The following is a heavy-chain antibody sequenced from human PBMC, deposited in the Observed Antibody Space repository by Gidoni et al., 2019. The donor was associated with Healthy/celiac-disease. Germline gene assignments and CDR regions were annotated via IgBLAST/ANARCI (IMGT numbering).Heavy chain of an antibody. D-gene: IGHD6-19*01. CDR3: ARLSDSSGWYSGAFDI. V-gene: IGHV4-39*01. CDR2: IYYSGST. Sequence: QLQLQESGPGLVKPSETLSLTCTVSGGSISSSSYYWGWIRQPPGKGLEWIGSIYYSGSTYYNPSLKSRVTMSVDTSKNQFSLKLSSVTAADTAVYYCARLSDSSGWYSGAFDIWGQGTMVTVSS. J-gene: IGHJ3*02. CDR1: GGSISSSSYY.